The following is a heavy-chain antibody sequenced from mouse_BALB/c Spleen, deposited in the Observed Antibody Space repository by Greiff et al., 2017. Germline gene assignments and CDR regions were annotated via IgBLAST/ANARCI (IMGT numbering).Heavy chain of an antibody. V-gene: IGHV3-8*02. D-gene: IGHD1-1*01. J-gene: IGHJ2*01. CDR3: ARCGYYGSSYYFDD. CDR1: GDSITSGY. Sequence: EVQLQQSGPSLVKPSQTLSLTCSVTGDSITSGYWNWIRKFPGNKLEYMGYISYSGSTYYNPSLKSRISITRDTSKNQYYLQLNSVTTEDTATYYCARCGYYGSSYYFDDWGQGTTLTVSS. CDR2: ISYSGST.